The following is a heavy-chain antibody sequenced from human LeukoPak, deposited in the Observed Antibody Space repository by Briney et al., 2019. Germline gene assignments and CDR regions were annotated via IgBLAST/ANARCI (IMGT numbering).Heavy chain of an antibody. CDR2: ISSTSDYI. J-gene: IGHJ4*02. CDR1: GFTFSDYD. V-gene: IGHV3-21*01. CDR3: ARYSEGLIPSFHYFDN. D-gene: IGHD3-16*01. Sequence: GGSLRLSCAACGFTFSDYDMNWVRQAPGKGLEWVSSISSTSDYIYYADSLKGRFTISRDHADNSLYLQMNSLRADDTAVYYCARYSEGLIPSFHYFDNWGQGTLVTVSS.